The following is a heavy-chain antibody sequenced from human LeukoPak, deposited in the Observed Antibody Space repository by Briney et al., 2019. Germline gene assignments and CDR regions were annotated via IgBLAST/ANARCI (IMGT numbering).Heavy chain of an antibody. Sequence: ASVKVSCKASGYTFTSYAMNWVRQAPGQGLEWLGIINPSGGSTSYAQKFQGRVTMTKDTSTSTVYMELSSLRSEDTAVYYCARGSRYDSSGYYSNPLAWGQGTLVTVSS. J-gene: IGHJ5*02. CDR1: GYTFTSYA. V-gene: IGHV1-46*01. CDR3: ARGSRYDSSGYYSNPLA. CDR2: INPSGGST. D-gene: IGHD3-22*01.